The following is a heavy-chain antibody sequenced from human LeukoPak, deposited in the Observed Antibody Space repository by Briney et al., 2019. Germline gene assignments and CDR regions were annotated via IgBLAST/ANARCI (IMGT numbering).Heavy chain of an antibody. J-gene: IGHJ4*02. V-gene: IGHV3-48*04. D-gene: IGHD6-19*01. CDR2: IGSISSAI. Sequence: GGSLRLSCAASGFTFSSYSMNWVRQAPGKGLEWVSYIGSISSAIYYADSVKGRFTISRDNAKSSLYLQMNSLRAEDTAVYYCARHAPTSSAFDYWGQGTLVTVSS. CDR1: GFTFSSYS. CDR3: ARHAPTSSAFDY.